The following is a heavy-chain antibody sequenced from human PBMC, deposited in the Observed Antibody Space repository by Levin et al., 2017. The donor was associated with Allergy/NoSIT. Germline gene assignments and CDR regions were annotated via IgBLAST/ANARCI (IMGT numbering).Heavy chain of an antibody. CDR2: IGGSGGGT. D-gene: IGHD3-3*01. CDR1: GFTFSSYA. V-gene: IGHV3-23*01. Sequence: TGGSLRLSCAASGFTFSSYAMSWVRQAPGKGLEWVSGIGGSGGGTYYADSVKGRFTISRDNSKNTLYLQLNSLRADDTALYYSAKDRSGGYYDFWSGSGVADYWGQGTLVTVSS. J-gene: IGHJ4*02. CDR3: AKDRSGGYYDFWSGSGVADY.